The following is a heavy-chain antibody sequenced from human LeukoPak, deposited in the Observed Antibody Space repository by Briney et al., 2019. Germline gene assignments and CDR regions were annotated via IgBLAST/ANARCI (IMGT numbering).Heavy chain of an antibody. Sequence: PGGSLRLSCAASGFTFSAYEMNWVRQAQEKGLEWVSYIGSSGSTVYYGDSVKGRFTISRDNAKNSLYMQMESLRDEDTAIYYCARDTLEYSNSPDALDIWGQGTMVTVSS. D-gene: IGHD4-23*01. J-gene: IGHJ3*02. CDR1: GFTFSAYE. CDR2: IGSSGSTV. CDR3: ARDTLEYSNSPDALDI. V-gene: IGHV3-48*03.